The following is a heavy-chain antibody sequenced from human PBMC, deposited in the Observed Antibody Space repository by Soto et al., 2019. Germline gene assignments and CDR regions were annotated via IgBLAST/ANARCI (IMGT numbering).Heavy chain of an antibody. J-gene: IGHJ4*02. Sequence: SETLSLTCSVYGGSLTGDHCGWIRQPPGKGLEWIGESNHNGGTTYNASLKSRVTISVDTSKNQFSLTLISVTAADTAMYYCARGAGSSWGQGSLVTVSS. D-gene: IGHD6-13*01. CDR3: ARGAGSS. V-gene: IGHV4-34*01. CDR1: GGSLTGDH. CDR2: SNHNGGT.